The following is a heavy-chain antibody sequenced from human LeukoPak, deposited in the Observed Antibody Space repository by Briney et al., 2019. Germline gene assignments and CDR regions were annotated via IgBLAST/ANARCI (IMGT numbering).Heavy chain of an antibody. CDR3: AGQGGSAVTTLDY. Sequence: GESLKISCNGSASNSIRYWIGWVRQMPGKGLEWMGIIYPGDSDTRYSPSFQGQVTISADKSISTAYLQWSSLKASDTAMYYCAGQGGSAVTTLDYWGQGTLVTVSS. D-gene: IGHD4-17*01. CDR2: IYPGDSDT. V-gene: IGHV5-51*01. J-gene: IGHJ4*02. CDR1: ASNSIRYW.